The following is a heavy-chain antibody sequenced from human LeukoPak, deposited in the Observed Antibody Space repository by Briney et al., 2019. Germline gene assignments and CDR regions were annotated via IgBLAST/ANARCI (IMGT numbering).Heavy chain of an antibody. CDR3: AREGHDYSNYTDAFDI. J-gene: IGHJ3*02. D-gene: IGHD4-11*01. CDR1: GFTFSSYW. CDR2: IKQDGSEK. Sequence: PPGGSLRLSCAASGFTFSSYWMSWVRQASGKGLEWVANIKQDGSEKYYVDSVKGRFTISRDNAKNSLYLQMNSLRAEDTAVYYCAREGHDYSNYTDAFDIWGQGTMVTVSS. V-gene: IGHV3-7*01.